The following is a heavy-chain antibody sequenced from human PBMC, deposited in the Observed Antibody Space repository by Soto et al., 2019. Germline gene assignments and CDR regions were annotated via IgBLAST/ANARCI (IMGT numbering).Heavy chain of an antibody. Sequence: GGSLRLSCAASGFTFSNAWMSWVRQAPGKGLEWVGRIKSKTDGGTTDYAAPVKGRFTISRDDSKNTLYLQMNSLKTEDTAVYYCPPRPLIDYYGAGSDAFDIWGQGTMVTGSS. CDR3: PPRPLIDYYGAGSDAFDI. V-gene: IGHV3-15*01. CDR2: IKSKTDGGTT. J-gene: IGHJ3*02. CDR1: GFTFSNAW. D-gene: IGHD3-10*01.